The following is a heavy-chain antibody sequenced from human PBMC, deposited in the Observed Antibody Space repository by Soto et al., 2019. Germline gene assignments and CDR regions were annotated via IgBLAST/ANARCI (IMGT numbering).Heavy chain of an antibody. CDR2: IDYSGST. CDR1: GGSISSGDYY. V-gene: IGHV4-31*03. D-gene: IGHD2-2*01. CDR3: ARTKTSSTSFHVDY. J-gene: IGHJ4*02. Sequence: QVQLQESGPGLVKPSQTLSLTCTVSGGSISSGDYYWTWIRQHPGKGLEWIGYIDYSGSTKHNPYLKSRITISVDTSKNQFSLKLNSVTAADTAVYYCARTKTSSTSFHVDYWGQGTQVTVSS.